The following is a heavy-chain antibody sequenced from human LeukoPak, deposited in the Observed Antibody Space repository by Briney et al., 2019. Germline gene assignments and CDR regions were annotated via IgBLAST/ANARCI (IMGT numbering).Heavy chain of an antibody. CDR2: INPSGGST. CDR3: ARDFGRIVVVPAAMRGWFDP. Sequence: ASVKVSCKASGYTFTSYYMHWVRQAPGQGLEWMGIINPSGGSTSYAQKFQGSVTMTRDTSTSTVYMELSSLRSEDTAVYYCARDFGRIVVVPAAMRGWFDPWGQGTLVTVSS. CDR1: GYTFTSYY. V-gene: IGHV1-46*01. D-gene: IGHD2-2*01. J-gene: IGHJ5*02.